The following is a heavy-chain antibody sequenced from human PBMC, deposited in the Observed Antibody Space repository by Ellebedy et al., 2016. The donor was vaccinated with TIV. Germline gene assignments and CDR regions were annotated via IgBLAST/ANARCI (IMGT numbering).Heavy chain of an antibody. D-gene: IGHD3-10*01. Sequence: SETLFLTXTVSGGSVSDGSTSTTDYYWSWIRQHPGKGLEWIGYIYHSGTTYYNPSLKSRVSISVDTSKNQVSLRLRSVTVADTAVYYCARDQVVRGGYHGMDVWGQGTTVTVSS. CDR1: GGSVSDGSTSTTDYY. CDR3: ARDQVVRGGYHGMDV. V-gene: IGHV4-31*03. CDR2: IYHSGTT. J-gene: IGHJ6*02.